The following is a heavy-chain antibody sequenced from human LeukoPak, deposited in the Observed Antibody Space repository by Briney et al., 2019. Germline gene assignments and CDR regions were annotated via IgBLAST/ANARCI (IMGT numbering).Heavy chain of an antibody. J-gene: IGHJ4*02. CDR2: INPSGGST. V-gene: IGHV1-46*01. D-gene: IGHD3-22*01. Sequence: ASVKVSCKASGYTFTSYYMHWVRQAPGQGLEWMGIINPSGGSTSYAQKFQGRVTMTRDMSTSTVYMELSSLRSEDTAVYYCARDRDYYDSSDSQQYYFDYWGQGTLVTVSS. CDR1: GYTFTSYY. CDR3: ARDRDYYDSSDSQQYYFDY.